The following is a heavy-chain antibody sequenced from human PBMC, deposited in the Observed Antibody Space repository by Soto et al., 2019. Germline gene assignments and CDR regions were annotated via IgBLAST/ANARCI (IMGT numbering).Heavy chain of an antibody. Sequence: GESLKISCKASGYSFTVYWIGWVRQIPGKCLECTGITYPGDSGTRYSPSFQGQCTISADRSIRTAYLQWSSLEDSDTAIYYCARLFNPGSAAGLEYWGQGTLVTVS. D-gene: IGHD6-13*01. CDR3: ARLFNPGSAAGLEY. V-gene: IGHV5-51*01. CDR1: GYSFTVYW. CDR2: TYPGDSGT. J-gene: IGHJ4*02.